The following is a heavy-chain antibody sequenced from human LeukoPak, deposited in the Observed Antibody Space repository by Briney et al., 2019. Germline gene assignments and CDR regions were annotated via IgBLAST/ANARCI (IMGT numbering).Heavy chain of an antibody. CDR2: IYYSGST. D-gene: IGHD1-26*01. V-gene: IGHV4-59*01. CDR1: GGSISSYY. J-gene: IGHJ5*02. Sequence: SETLSLTCTVSGGSISSYYWSWIRQPPGKGLEWIGYIYYSGSTNYNPSLKSRVTISVDTSKNQFSLKLSSVTAADTAVYYCARAGGSYYRWFDPWGQGTLVTVSS. CDR3: ARAGGSYYRWFDP.